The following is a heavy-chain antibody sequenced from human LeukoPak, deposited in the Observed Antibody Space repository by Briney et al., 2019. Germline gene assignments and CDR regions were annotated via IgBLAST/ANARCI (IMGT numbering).Heavy chain of an antibody. J-gene: IGHJ4*02. D-gene: IGHD1-26*01. CDR3: ARERRGGSYFTEKRLDH. CDR1: GGTFSNYA. V-gene: IGHV1-69*13. Sequence: SVKVSCKASGGTFSNYAISWVRQAPGQGLEWMGAIIPIFGTANYAQKFQGRVTITADESTGTAYMELSSLRSEDTAVYYCARERRGGSYFTEKRLDHWGQGTLVTVSS. CDR2: IIPIFGTA.